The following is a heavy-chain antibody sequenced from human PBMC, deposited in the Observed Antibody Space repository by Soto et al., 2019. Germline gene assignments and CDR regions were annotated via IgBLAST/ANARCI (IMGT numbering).Heavy chain of an antibody. CDR3: AWEAEVHSPSLVY. D-gene: IGHD2-15*01. CDR1: GGTFNTYA. J-gene: IGHJ4*02. Sequence: QVQLVQSGAEMKKPGSSVKVSCQSSGGTFNTYAMNWVRQAPGQGPEWMGDISPMFGAANYAPKFQGRVTITADESTGTWYMPFCSVASEDTALYFCAWEAEVHSPSLVYWGQGTLVTVSS. CDR2: ISPMFGAA. V-gene: IGHV1-69*19.